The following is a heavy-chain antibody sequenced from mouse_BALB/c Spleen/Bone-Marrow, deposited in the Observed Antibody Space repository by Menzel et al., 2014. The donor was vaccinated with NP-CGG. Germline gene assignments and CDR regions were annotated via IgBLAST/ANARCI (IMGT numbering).Heavy chain of an antibody. D-gene: IGHD1-1*01. CDR3: ARGGNYSGSSYYFDY. CDR1: GYTFTSYW. V-gene: IGHV1-87*01. CDR2: IYPGDGDT. Sequence: VQLQESGAELARPGASVKLSCKASGYTFTSYWMQWVKQRPGQGLEWIGAIYPGDGDTRYTQKFKGKATLTADKSSSTAYMQLSSLASEDSAVYYCARGGNYSGSSYYFDYWGQGTTLTVSS. J-gene: IGHJ2*01.